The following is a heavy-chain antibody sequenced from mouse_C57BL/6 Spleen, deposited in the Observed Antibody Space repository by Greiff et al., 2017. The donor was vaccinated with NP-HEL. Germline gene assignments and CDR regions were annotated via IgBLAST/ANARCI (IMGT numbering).Heavy chain of an antibody. Sequence: QVQLQQPGAELVMPGASVKLSCKASGYTFTSYWMHWVKQRPGQGLEWIGEIDPSDSYTNYNQKFKGKSTLTVDKSSSTAYMQLSSLTSEDSAVYYCARSRGGNYVGYAMDYWGQGTSVTVSS. D-gene: IGHD2-1*01. J-gene: IGHJ4*01. CDR1: GYTFTSYW. CDR2: IDPSDSYT. CDR3: ARSRGGNYVGYAMDY. V-gene: IGHV1-69*01.